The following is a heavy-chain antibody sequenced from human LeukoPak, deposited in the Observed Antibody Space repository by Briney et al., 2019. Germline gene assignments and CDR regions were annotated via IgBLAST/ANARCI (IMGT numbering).Heavy chain of an antibody. J-gene: IGHJ4*02. CDR2: ISAYNSNT. D-gene: IGHD1-26*01. V-gene: IGHV1-18*01. CDR3: ARLVSVVGGYYFDH. Sequence: ASVKVSCKASGYTFTSYDINWVRQATGQGLEWMGWISAYNSNTNYAQKLQGRVTMTTDTSTSTAYMELRSLRSDDTAVYYCARLVSVVGGYYFDHWGQGTLVTVSS. CDR1: GYTFTSYD.